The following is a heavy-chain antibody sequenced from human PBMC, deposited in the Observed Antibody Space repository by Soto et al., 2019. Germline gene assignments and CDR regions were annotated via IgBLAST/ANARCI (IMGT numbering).Heavy chain of an antibody. V-gene: IGHV3-23*01. D-gene: IGHD6-19*01. Sequence: PGGSLRLSCVASGLTLSNYVMTWVRQAPGEGLEWVASITGGGGSKNYADSVKGRFIISRDKSKNTLYLRMTRLRAEDTAVYYCAKSPERNAYYYYSSGQYPPGYFYCMDVWGQGTMVTVSS. CDR2: ITGGGGSK. CDR1: GLTLSNYV. J-gene: IGHJ6*02. CDR3: AKSPERNAYYYYSSGQYPPGYFYCMDV.